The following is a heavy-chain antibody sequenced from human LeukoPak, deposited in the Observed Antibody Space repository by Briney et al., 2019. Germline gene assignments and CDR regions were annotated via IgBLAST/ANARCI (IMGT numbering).Heavy chain of an antibody. Sequence: GESLKISCKGSGYSFTSYWIGWVRQMPGKGLEWMVIIYPGDSDTRYSPSFQGQVTISADKSISTAYLQWSSLKASDTAMYYCARRGDCSGGSCYEGGFDYWGQGTLVTVSS. CDR3: ARRGDCSGGSCYEGGFDY. CDR1: GYSFTSYW. CDR2: IYPGDSDT. J-gene: IGHJ4*02. V-gene: IGHV5-51*01. D-gene: IGHD2-15*01.